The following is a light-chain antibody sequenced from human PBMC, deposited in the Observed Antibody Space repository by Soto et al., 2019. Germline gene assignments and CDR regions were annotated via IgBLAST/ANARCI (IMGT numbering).Light chain of an antibody. CDR2: AAS. V-gene: IGKV1-39*02. Sequence: DIQMTQSPSSLSASVGDRVTITCRASQNISSYLNWYRQKLGKAPNVLIYAASSLQSGVPSRFSGSGSGTDFTLTISRLEPEDFAVYYCQVYGDSPGTFGQGTKVETK. CDR1: QNISSY. CDR3: QVYGDSPGT. J-gene: IGKJ1*01.